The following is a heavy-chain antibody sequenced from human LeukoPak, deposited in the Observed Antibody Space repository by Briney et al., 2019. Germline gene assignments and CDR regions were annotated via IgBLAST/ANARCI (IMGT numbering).Heavy chain of an antibody. D-gene: IGHD1-14*01. CDR3: ARGVEPLAANTLAY. CDR2: ISGSADST. Sequence: GGSLRLSCAASGFTFSSYAMSWVRQAPGKGLEWVSGISGSADSTYYADSVKGRFTISRDNSKNTLFLQMNSLRAEDTALYYCARGVEPLAANTLAYWGQGTLVTVSS. J-gene: IGHJ4*02. CDR1: GFTFSSYA. V-gene: IGHV3-23*01.